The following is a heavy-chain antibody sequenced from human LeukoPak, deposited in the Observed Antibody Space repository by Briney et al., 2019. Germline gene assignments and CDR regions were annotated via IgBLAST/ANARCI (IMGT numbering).Heavy chain of an antibody. V-gene: IGHV1-18*01. CDR3: AREERYYYDSSGYYSVVFDY. Sequence: ASVKVSCKASGYTFTSYDINWVRQATGQGLEWMGWISAYNGNTNYAQKLQGRVTMTTDTSTSTAYMELRSLRSDDTAVYYCAREERYYYDSSGYYSVVFDYWGQGTLVTVSS. CDR2: ISAYNGNT. CDR1: GYTFTSYD. J-gene: IGHJ4*02. D-gene: IGHD3-22*01.